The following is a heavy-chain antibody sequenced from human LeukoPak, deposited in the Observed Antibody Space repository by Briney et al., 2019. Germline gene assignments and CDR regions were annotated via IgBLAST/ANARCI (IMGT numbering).Heavy chain of an antibody. D-gene: IGHD5-18*01. CDR1: GGTFSSYA. CDR2: IIPIFGTA. V-gene: IGHV1-69*05. Sequence: ASVKVSCKAYGGTFSSYAISWVRQAPGQGLEWMGGIIPIFGTANYAQKFQGRVTITTDESTSTAYMELSSLRSEGTAVYYCARATAMVSGIFDYWGQGTLVTVSS. CDR3: ARATAMVSGIFDY. J-gene: IGHJ4*02.